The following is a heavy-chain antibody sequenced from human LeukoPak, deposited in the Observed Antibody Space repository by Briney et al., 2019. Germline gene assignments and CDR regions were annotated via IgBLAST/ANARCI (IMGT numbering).Heavy chain of an antibody. CDR3: AKALDGSGSYYKGSY. CDR1: GSAFSNYA. J-gene: IGHJ4*02. V-gene: IGHV3-23*01. CDR2: ITGPGDT. Sequence: GGSLRLSCAASGSAFSNYAMNWVRQPPGKGLEWVSTITGPGDTYYPDSVKGRFTISRDNPKNTLYLKMSSLRAEDTAVYYCAKALDGSGSYYKGSYWGQGTLVTVSS. D-gene: IGHD3-10*01.